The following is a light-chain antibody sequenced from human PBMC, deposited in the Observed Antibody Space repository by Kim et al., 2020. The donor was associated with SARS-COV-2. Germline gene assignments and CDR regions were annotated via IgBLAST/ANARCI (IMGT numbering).Light chain of an antibody. CDR3: QQYDTHAT. CDR2: KAS. J-gene: IGKJ2*01. V-gene: IGKV1-5*03. CDR1: QDIYTF. Sequence: DIQMTQSPSTLSASVGDTVTLTCRASQDIYTFLAWYQQKPGEAPKLLISKASILESGVPSRFSGDGSGTDFTLTISSLQPDDFATYYCQQYDTHATFGQGTKLEI.